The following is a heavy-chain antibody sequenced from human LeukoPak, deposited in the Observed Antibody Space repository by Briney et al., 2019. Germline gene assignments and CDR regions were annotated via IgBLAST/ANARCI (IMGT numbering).Heavy chain of an antibody. V-gene: IGHV4-34*01. J-gene: IGHJ4*02. CDR3: ARDVNRGDYFDY. CDR1: GGSFSGYY. CDR2: INHSGST. D-gene: IGHD3-10*01. Sequence: PSETLSLTCAVYGGSFSGYYWSWIRQPPGKGLEWIGEINHSGSTNYNPSLKSRVTISVDTSKNQFSLKLSSVTAADTAVYYCARDVNRGDYFDYWGQGTLVTVSS.